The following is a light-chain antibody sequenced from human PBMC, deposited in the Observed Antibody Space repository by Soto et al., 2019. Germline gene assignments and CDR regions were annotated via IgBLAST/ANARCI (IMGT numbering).Light chain of an antibody. Sequence: EIVMTQSPATLSESPGERATLSCRASQSVSSNLAWYQQKRGQAPRLLIYGTSTRATGIPARFSGSGSGKEFTLTISSLQSEDFAVYYCQQYNKWPLTFGGGTKVESK. J-gene: IGKJ4*01. V-gene: IGKV3-15*01. CDR1: QSVSSN. CDR3: QQYNKWPLT. CDR2: GTS.